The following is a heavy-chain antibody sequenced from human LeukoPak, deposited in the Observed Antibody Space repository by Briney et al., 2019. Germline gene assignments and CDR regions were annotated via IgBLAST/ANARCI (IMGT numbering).Heavy chain of an antibody. J-gene: IGHJ4*02. V-gene: IGHV3-66*01. CDR3: ARGRFGLSLDY. Sequence: PGASLRLSCAASGFTFSSYWMHWVRQAPGKGPEWVSFIYSSGSTYYADSVRGRFTISRDNSNNTLYLQMNSLRVEDTAVYYCARGRFGLSLDYWGQGTLVTVSS. D-gene: IGHD3-16*01. CDR2: IYSSGST. CDR1: GFTFSSYW.